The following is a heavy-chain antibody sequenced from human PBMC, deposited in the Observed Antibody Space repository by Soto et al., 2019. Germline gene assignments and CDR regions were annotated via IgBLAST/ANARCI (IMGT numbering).Heavy chain of an antibody. D-gene: IGHD2-21*02. Sequence: QVQLVQSGAEVKKPGSSVKVSCKASGGTFSSYTISWVRQAPGQGLEWMGRIIPILGIANYAQKFQGRVTITAAKSTSTAYRELSSLRSEDTAVYYCARSGHIVVVTALEDSWFGPWGQGTLVTVSS. V-gene: IGHV1-69*02. CDR2: IIPILGIA. CDR1: GGTFSSYT. CDR3: ARSGHIVVVTALEDSWFGP. J-gene: IGHJ5*02.